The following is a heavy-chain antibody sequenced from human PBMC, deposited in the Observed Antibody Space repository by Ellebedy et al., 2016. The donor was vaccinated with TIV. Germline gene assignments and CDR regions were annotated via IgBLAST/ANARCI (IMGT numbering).Heavy chain of an antibody. D-gene: IGHD6-19*01. Sequence: SETLSLTCAVYGGSFSGYYWSWIRQPPGRGLEWIGEITQSGRTNYNPSLKGRVTISVDTSKNQFSLKLSSVSAADAAVYYCARRQEQLITRYYYYGMDVWGQGTTVLVSS. CDR3: ARRQEQLITRYYYYGMDV. CDR1: GGSFSGYY. J-gene: IGHJ6*02. CDR2: ITQSGRT. V-gene: IGHV4-34*01.